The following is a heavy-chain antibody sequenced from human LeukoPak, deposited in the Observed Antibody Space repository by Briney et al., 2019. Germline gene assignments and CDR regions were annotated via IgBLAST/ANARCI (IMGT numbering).Heavy chain of an antibody. CDR3: ARVHSSWYERLVDY. D-gene: IGHD6-13*01. J-gene: IGHJ4*02. V-gene: IGHV3-21*01. CDR2: ISSSSSYI. CDR1: GFTFSSYS. Sequence: GGSLRLSCAASGFTFSSYSMNWVRQAPGKGLEWISSISSSSSYIYYADSVKGRFTISRDNAKNSLYLQMNSLRAEDTAVYYCARVHSSWYERLVDYWGQGTLVTVSS.